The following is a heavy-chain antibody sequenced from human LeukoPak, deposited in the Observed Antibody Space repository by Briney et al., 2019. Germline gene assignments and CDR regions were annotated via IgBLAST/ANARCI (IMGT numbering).Heavy chain of an antibody. V-gene: IGHV3-48*04. Sequence: PGGSLRLSCAASGFDFSTYSIDWVHQAPGKGLEWVSYISSSSSNIYHADSVKGRFTISRDNAKNSLHLQMNSLRAEDTAVYYCARVGRSGWTVDYWGQGTLVTVSS. CDR3: ARVGRSGWTVDY. CDR2: ISSSSSNI. CDR1: GFDFSTYS. D-gene: IGHD6-19*01. J-gene: IGHJ4*02.